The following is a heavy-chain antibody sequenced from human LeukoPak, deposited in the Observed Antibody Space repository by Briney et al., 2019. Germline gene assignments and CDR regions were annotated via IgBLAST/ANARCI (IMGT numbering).Heavy chain of an antibody. CDR1: GFTVSSNY. CDR3: AKSGVVVPTPDAFDI. J-gene: IGHJ3*02. V-gene: IGHV3-53*01. D-gene: IGHD2-2*01. Sequence: GGSLRLSCAASGFTVSSNYMSWVRQAPGKGLEWVSVIYSGGSTYYADSVKGRFTISRDNSKNTLYLQMNSLRAEDTAVYYCAKSGVVVPTPDAFDIWGQGTMVTVSS. CDR2: IYSGGST.